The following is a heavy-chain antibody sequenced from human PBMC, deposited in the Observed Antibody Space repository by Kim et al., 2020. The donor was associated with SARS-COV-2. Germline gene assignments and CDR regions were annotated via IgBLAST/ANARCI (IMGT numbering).Heavy chain of an antibody. D-gene: IGHD6-6*01. Sequence: SETLSLTCAVYGGSFSGYYWSWIRQPPGKGLEWIGEINHSGSTNYNPSLKSRVTISVDTSKNQFSLKLSSVTAADTAVYYCVSLIAARLRMDVWGQGTTVTVSS. CDR3: VSLIAARLRMDV. CDR2: INHSGST. V-gene: IGHV4-34*01. CDR1: GGSFSGYY. J-gene: IGHJ6*02.